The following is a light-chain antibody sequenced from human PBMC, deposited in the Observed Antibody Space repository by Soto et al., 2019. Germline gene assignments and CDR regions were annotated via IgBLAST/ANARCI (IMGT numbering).Light chain of an antibody. V-gene: IGKV1-39*01. Sequence: DIQMTQSPTSLSASVGDRITITCRASQSINNYLNWYQHKPGKAPRLLIFAASNLETGVPSRFSGSGSGTDFTLSVNDLQPEYFATYYCQQTYITPPWTFGQGTKVEI. CDR1: QSINNY. CDR2: AAS. CDR3: QQTYITPPWT. J-gene: IGKJ1*01.